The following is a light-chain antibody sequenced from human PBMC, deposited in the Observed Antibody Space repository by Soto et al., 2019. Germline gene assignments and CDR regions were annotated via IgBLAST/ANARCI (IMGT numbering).Light chain of an antibody. CDR2: EAS. J-gene: IGKJ1*01. CDR1: QSVNIW. Sequence: DIQMTQFPSALSASVGDRVTITSRASQSVNIWLAWYQQKRGKAPKLLISEASTVETGVPARFSGSGSGTQFALTISSRQPDDLATYYCQQYNNFWTFGQGTKVQIK. CDR3: QQYNNFWT. V-gene: IGKV1-5*03.